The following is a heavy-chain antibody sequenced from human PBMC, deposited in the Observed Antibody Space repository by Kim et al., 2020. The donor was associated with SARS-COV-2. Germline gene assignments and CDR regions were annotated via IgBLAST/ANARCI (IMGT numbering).Heavy chain of an antibody. J-gene: IGHJ6*03. V-gene: IGHV1-8*01. CDR1: GYTFTSYD. CDR3: ARGVGRAISGYYYYMDV. CDR2: MNPNSGNT. Sequence: ASVKVSCKASGYTFTSYDINWVRQATGQGLEWMGWMNPNSGNTGYAQKFQGRVTMTRNTSISTAYMELSSLRSEDTAVYYCARGVGRAISGYYYYMDVWGKGTTVTVSS. D-gene: IGHD1-26*01.